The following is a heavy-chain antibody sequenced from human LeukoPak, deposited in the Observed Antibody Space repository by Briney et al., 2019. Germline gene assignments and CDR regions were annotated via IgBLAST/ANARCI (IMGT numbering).Heavy chain of an antibody. CDR3: ARDPPSGDPTS. D-gene: IGHD2-21*01. Sequence: PSETLSLTCTVSGYSISSGYYWGWTRQPPGKGLEWIGSIYHSGSTYYNPSLKSRVTISVDTSKNQFSLELSSVTAADTAVYYCARDPPSGDPTSWGQGTLVTVSS. V-gene: IGHV4-38-2*02. J-gene: IGHJ4*02. CDR2: IYHSGST. CDR1: GYSISSGYY.